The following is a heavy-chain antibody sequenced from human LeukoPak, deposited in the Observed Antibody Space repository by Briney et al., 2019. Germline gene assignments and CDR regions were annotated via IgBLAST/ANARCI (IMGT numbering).Heavy chain of an antibody. CDR3: ARAGYDPFDY. CDR2: IRYDGSNK. J-gene: IGHJ4*02. CDR1: GFTFSNYG. Sequence: GGSLRLSCAASGFTFSNYGMHWVRQAPGKGLEWMAFIRYDGSNKYYADSVKGRFTISRDNSKNTLYLQMNSLRAEDTAVYYCARAGYDPFDYWGQGTLVTVSS. V-gene: IGHV3-30*02. D-gene: IGHD5-12*01.